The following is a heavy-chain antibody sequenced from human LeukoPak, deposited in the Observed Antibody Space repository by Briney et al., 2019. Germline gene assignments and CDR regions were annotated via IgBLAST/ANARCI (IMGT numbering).Heavy chain of an antibody. Sequence: GGSLRLSCAASGFTLSNYNMNWVRQAPGRGLEWVSVIYSGGSTDYADSVKGRFTISRDNSKNMLYLQMNNLRAEDTAFYYCARGRPVGASTVEDYWGQGTLVTVSS. D-gene: IGHD1-26*01. CDR1: GFTLSNYN. CDR3: ARGRPVGASTVEDY. J-gene: IGHJ4*02. V-gene: IGHV3-66*01. CDR2: IYSGGST.